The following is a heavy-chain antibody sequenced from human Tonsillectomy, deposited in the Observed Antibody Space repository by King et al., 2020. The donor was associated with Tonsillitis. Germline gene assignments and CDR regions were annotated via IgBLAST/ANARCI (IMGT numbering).Heavy chain of an antibody. D-gene: IGHD3-16*02. CDR3: AKDMGWGYIWGSYRYNFDY. CDR2: ITGDGGST. CDR1: GFTFDDYA. Sequence: DVQLVESGGGVVQPGGSLRLSCAASGFTFDDYAMHWVRQAPGKGLEWVSLITGDGGSTYYADSVKGRFTISRDNSENSLYLQMNSLRTEDTPLYYCAKDMGWGYIWGSYRYNFDYWGQGNLVIVSS. J-gene: IGHJ4*02. V-gene: IGHV3-43*02.